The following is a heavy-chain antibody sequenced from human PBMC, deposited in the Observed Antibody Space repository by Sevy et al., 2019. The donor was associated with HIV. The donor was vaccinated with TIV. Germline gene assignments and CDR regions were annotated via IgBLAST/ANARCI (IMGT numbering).Heavy chain of an antibody. CDR3: AKGVVVTAHPYDAFDI. CDR2: ISGSGGST. CDR1: GFTFSSYA. D-gene: IGHD2-21*02. V-gene: IGHV3-23*01. J-gene: IGHJ3*02. Sequence: GGSLRLSCAASGFTFSSYAMSWVRQAPGKGLEWVSAISGSGGSTYYADSVKGRFTISRDNSKNTRYLQMNSLRAEDTAVYYCAKGVVVTAHPYDAFDIWGQGTMVTVSS.